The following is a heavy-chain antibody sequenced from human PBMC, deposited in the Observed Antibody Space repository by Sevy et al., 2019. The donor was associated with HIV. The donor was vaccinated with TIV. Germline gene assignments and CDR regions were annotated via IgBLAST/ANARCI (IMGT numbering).Heavy chain of an antibody. D-gene: IGHD2-21*02. V-gene: IGHV1-24*01. CDR3: ATALAYCGGDCDDSEYFRH. J-gene: IGHJ1*01. CDR2: FDPEDGET. CDR1: GYTLTELS. Sequence: ASVKVSCKVSGYTLTELSMHWVRQAPGKGLEWMGGFDPEDGETIYAQKFQGRVTMTEDTSTDTAYMELSSLRSEDTAVYYCATALAYCGGDCDDSEYFRHWGQGTLVTVSS.